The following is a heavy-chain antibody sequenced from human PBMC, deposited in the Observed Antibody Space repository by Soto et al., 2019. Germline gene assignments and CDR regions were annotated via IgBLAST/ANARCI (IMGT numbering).Heavy chain of an antibody. CDR1: GFSLSTSGMC. D-gene: IGHD6-19*01. CDR3: ARIPGIAVAGTFLQAYYYGMDV. CDR2: IDWDDDK. Sequence: SGPTLVNPTQTLTLTCTFSGFSLSTSGMCVSWIRQPPGKALEWLALIDWDDDKYYSTSPKTRLTISKDTSKNQVVLTMTNMDPVDTATYYCARIPGIAVAGTFLQAYYYGMDVWGQGTTVTVSS. V-gene: IGHV2-70*01. J-gene: IGHJ6*02.